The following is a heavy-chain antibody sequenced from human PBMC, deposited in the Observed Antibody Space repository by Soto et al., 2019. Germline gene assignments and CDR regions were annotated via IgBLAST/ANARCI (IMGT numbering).Heavy chain of an antibody. D-gene: IGHD3-10*01. J-gene: IGHJ4*02. V-gene: IGHV3-23*01. CDR1: GFTFKNYD. CDR2: ISGSGGVT. CDR3: AKNRQFRSYYESAGHYDN. Sequence: EVELLESGGGLVQPGGSLRLSCVASGFTFKNYDMRWIRQAPGKGLEWVSGISGSGGVTYYADSVKGRFNISRDNSKNTLYLQMNSLRAEDTAIYYCAKNRQFRSYYESAGHYDNWGQGTLVTVSS.